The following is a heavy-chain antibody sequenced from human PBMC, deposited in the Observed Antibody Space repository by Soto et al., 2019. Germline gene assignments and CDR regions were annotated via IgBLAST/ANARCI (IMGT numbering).Heavy chain of an antibody. CDR2: IKSWTDGGRV. D-gene: IGHD2-2*01. J-gene: IGHJ4*02. CDR1: GFTFNSAW. Sequence: EVPLVESGGALVKPGESLTLSCAASGFTFNSAWMTWVRQAPGKGLAWVGRIKSWTDGGRVDSAAPVKGRFTISRDDSKNTFSLQMNSLKSEDSAVYYCTTWRREKSCTSVSCYGDGAYWRQGTLVTVSS. V-gene: IGHV3-15*02. CDR3: TTWRREKSCTSVSCYGDGAY.